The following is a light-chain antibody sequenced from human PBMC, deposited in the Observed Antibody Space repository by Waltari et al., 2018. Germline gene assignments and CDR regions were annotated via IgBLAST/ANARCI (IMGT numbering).Light chain of an antibody. CDR2: EVS. CDR1: QSLVHTDGKTY. CDR3: MQSIQLPLFT. Sequence: IVLTQTPLSLSVTPGQPASISCKSSQSLVHTDGKTYLYWYLQKAGQPPQLLIHEVSDRFTGVPPRFSGSGSGTDFTLQISRVEAEDVGIYYCMQSIQLPLFTFGPGTKVEIK. V-gene: IGKV2D-29*01. J-gene: IGKJ3*01.